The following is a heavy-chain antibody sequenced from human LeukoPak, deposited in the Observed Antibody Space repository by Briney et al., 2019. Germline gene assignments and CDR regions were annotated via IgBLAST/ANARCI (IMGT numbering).Heavy chain of an antibody. J-gene: IGHJ4*02. CDR3: AKGSTNYYGSGSTGKPRIHFDY. D-gene: IGHD3-10*01. Sequence: RTGGSLRLSCVASGFTFSSYTMLWVRQAPGKGLEWGSSISSSSSYVFNADSVKGRFTISRDNSKNTLYLQMNSLRAEDTAVYYCAKGSTNYYGSGSTGKPRIHFDYWGQGTLVTVSS. V-gene: IGHV3-21*04. CDR2: ISSSSSYV. CDR1: GFTFSSYT.